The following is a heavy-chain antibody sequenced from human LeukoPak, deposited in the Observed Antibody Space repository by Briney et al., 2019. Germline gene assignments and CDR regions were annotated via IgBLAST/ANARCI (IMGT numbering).Heavy chain of an antibody. D-gene: IGHD3-22*01. J-gene: IGHJ5*02. CDR3: AREMAYYDSSGYYYAGWFDP. Sequence: SETLSLTCAVSGGSISSSNWWSWVRQPPGKGLEWIGEIYHSGSTNYNPSLKSRVTISVDKFKNQFSLKLSSVTAADTAVYYCAREMAYYDSSGYYYAGWFDPWGQGTLVTVSS. CDR1: GGSISSSNW. CDR2: IYHSGST. V-gene: IGHV4-4*02.